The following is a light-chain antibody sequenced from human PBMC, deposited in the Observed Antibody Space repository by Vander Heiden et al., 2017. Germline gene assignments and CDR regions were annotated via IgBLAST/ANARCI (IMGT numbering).Light chain of an antibody. V-gene: IGKV3-15*01. Sequence: EIVMTQSPATLSVSPGERPTPPCRASQSVSSNLAWYQQKPGQAPRLLIYGASTRATGIPARFSGSGSGTEFTLTISSLQSEDFAVYYCQQYNNWPRTFGQGTKLEIK. CDR2: GAS. CDR3: QQYNNWPRT. CDR1: QSVSSN. J-gene: IGKJ2*01.